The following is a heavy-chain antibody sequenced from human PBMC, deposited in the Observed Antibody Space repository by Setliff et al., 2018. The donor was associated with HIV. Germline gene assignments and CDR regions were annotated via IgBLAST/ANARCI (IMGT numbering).Heavy chain of an antibody. Sequence: GGSLRLSCAASGFTFTNYYMSWIRQAPGKGLELLSYISVSGTDIKYADSVKGRFTISRDNAKNSLYLQMNSLRAEDTAVYHCATDPRRLSYWGQGTLVTVSS. CDR3: ATDPRRLSY. CDR1: GFTFTNYY. V-gene: IGHV3-11*04. CDR2: ISVSGTDI. D-gene: IGHD2-21*01. J-gene: IGHJ4*02.